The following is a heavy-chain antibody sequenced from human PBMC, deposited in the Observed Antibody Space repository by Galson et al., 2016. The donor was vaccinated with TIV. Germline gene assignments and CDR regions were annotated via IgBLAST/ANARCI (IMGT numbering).Heavy chain of an antibody. J-gene: IGHJ6*02. Sequence: SLRLSCAASGLIVTDNSMTWVRQAPGKGLEWVALIYDDGKKMYADSVQGRFTISRDSSKNVLYLQMTSLRGEDTAVYFCARDRRHCGNECFLRYYYGTDVWGQGTTVTVSS. CDR2: IYDDGKK. CDR3: ARDRRHCGNECFLRYYYGTDV. V-gene: IGHV3-66*02. CDR1: GLIVTDNS. D-gene: IGHD2-21*01.